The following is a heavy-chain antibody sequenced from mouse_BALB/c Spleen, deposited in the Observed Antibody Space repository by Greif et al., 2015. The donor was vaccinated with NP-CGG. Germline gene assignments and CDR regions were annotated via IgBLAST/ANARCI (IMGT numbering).Heavy chain of an antibody. CDR1: GFDFRRYW. Sequence: EVQGVESGGGLVQPGGSLKLSCAASGFDFRRYWMSWVRQAPGKGLEWIGEINPDSSTINYTPSLKDKFIISRDNAKNTLYLQMSKVRSEDTALYYCARSWDYAMDYWGQGTSVTVSS. V-gene: IGHV4-1*02. D-gene: IGHD4-1*01. CDR2: INPDSSTI. CDR3: ARSWDYAMDY. J-gene: IGHJ4*01.